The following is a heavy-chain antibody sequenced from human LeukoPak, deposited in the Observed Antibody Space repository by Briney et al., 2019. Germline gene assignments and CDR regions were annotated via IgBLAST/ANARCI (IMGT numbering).Heavy chain of an antibody. V-gene: IGHV3-74*01. D-gene: IGHD3-22*01. CDR1: GFTFSRYW. J-gene: IGHJ3*02. Sequence: GGSLRLSCAASGFTFSRYWMHWVRQAPGKGLVWVSRINSDVSSTSYADSVKGRFTISRDNAKNTPYLQMNSLRAEDTAVYYCARGYDSSGYYYADAFDIWGQGTTVTVSS. CDR2: INSDVSST. CDR3: ARGYDSSGYYYADAFDI.